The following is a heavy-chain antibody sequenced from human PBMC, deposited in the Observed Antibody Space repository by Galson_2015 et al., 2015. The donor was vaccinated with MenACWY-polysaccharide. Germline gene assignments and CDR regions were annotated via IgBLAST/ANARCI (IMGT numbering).Heavy chain of an antibody. D-gene: IGHD5-12*01. CDR3: ARGYSAYD. CDR2: LPRAGGST. J-gene: IGHJ4*02. CDR1: GFTFSTFW. Sequence: SLSLSCAASGFTFSTFWIHWVRHAPGQGLVWVSRLPRAGGSTTYAASVKGRFTISRDNAKNTLYLQMNSLRAEDTALYYCARGYSAYDWGQGTLVTVSA. V-gene: IGHV3-74*01.